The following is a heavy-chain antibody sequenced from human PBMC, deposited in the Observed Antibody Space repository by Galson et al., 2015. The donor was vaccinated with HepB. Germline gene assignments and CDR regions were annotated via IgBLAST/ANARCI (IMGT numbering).Heavy chain of an antibody. D-gene: IGHD4-11*01. CDR2: FDPEDGET. V-gene: IGHV1-24*01. Sequence: SVKVSCKVSGYTLTELSMHWVRQAPGKGLEWMGGFDPEDGETIYAQKFQGRVTMTEDTSTDTAYMELSSLRSEDTAVYYCATDAIQSSLRGTTVTTGYYGMDVWGQGTTVTVSS. CDR1: GYTLTELS. J-gene: IGHJ6*02. CDR3: ATDAIQSSLRGTTVTTGYYGMDV.